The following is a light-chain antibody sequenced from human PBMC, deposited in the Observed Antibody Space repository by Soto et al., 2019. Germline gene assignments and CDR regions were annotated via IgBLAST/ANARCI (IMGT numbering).Light chain of an antibody. CDR3: NSYTSSHTYV. Sequence: QSARTQPASVSGSPGQSITMSCTGTSSDDGAYNYVSWYQQHPGKAPKLMIYGVSNRPSGVSNRFSGSKSGNTASLTISGLQPEDEADYYCNSYTSSHTYVFGTGTKVTVL. V-gene: IGLV2-14*01. CDR2: GVS. J-gene: IGLJ1*01. CDR1: SSDDGAYNY.